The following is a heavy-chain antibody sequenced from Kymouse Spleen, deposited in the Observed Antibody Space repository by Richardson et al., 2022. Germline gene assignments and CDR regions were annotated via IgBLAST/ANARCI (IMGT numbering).Heavy chain of an antibody. V-gene: IGHV3-72*01. J-gene: IGHJ6*02. Sequence: EVQLVESGGGLVQPGGSLRLSCAASGFTFSDHYMDWVRQAPGKGLEWVGRTRNKANSYTTEYAASVKGRFTISRDDSKNSLYLQMNSLKTEDTAVYYCAVIAAAGLLLLLLRYGRLGPRDHGHRLL. CDR2: TRNKANSYTT. CDR1: GFTFSDHY. D-gene: IGHD6-13*01. CDR3: AVIAAAGLLLLLLRYGR.